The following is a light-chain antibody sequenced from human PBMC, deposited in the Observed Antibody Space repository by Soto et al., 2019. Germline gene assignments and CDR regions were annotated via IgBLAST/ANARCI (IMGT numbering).Light chain of an antibody. J-gene: IGKJ4*01. CDR1: QSVSID. V-gene: IGKV3-15*01. CDR3: QQYNNWPLT. CDR2: GAF. Sequence: ETVMTQSPATLSVSPGERATLSCRASQSVSIDLAWYQQRPGQAPRVLIYGAFTRATGIPARFSGSASGTEFTLTISSLQSEDFAVYYCQQYNNWPLTFGGGTKVEIK.